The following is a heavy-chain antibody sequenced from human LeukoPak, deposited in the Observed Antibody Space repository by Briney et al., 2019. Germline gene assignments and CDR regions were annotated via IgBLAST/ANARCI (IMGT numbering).Heavy chain of an antibody. CDR3: AKDSDFWSGYRHFGFDY. CDR1: GFSFSDYW. Sequence: GGSLRLSCAASGFSFSDYWMTWVRQAPGKGLEWVSAISGSGGSTYYADSVKGRFTISRDNSKNTLYLQMNSLRAEDTAVYYCAKDSDFWSGYRHFGFDYWGQGTLVTVSS. CDR2: ISGSGGST. J-gene: IGHJ4*02. D-gene: IGHD3-3*01. V-gene: IGHV3-23*01.